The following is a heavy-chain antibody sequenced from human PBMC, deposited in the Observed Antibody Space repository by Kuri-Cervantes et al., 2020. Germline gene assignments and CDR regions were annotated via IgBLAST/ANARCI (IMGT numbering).Heavy chain of an antibody. J-gene: IGHJ4*02. D-gene: IGHD3-3*01. CDR2: IYSGGST. V-gene: IGHV3-53*05. CDR1: GFTVSSNY. CDR3: ARDRWGTIFGVVIH. Sequence: LSLTCAASGFTVSSNYTSWVRQAPGKGLEWVSVIYSGGSTYYADSVKGRFTISRDNSKNTLYLQMNSLRAEDTAVYYCARDRWGTIFGVVIHWGQGTLVTVSS.